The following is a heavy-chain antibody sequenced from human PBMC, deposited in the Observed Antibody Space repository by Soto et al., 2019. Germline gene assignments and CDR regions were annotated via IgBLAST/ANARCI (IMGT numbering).Heavy chain of an antibody. J-gene: IGHJ6*02. Sequence: VGSLRLSCAASGFTFKNYALHWVRQAPGKGLEWVAVISFDGDKRFYSDSVKGRFTISRDNLKNTLYLQMNNLRDEDAALYFCAREDDYDYRYFNYGLDVWGQGTTVTVSS. CDR1: GFTFKNYA. V-gene: IGHV3-30-3*01. CDR3: AREDDYDYRYFNYGLDV. CDR2: ISFDGDKR. D-gene: IGHD5-12*01.